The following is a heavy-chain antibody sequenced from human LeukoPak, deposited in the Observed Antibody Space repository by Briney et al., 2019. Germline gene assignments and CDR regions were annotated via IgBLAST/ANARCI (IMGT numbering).Heavy chain of an antibody. V-gene: IGHV4-30-4*01. CDR1: GGSISSGDYY. J-gene: IGHJ6*02. CDR3: ARGGYSGSYPLYYYYGMDV. Sequence: NPSETLSLTCAVSGGSISSGDYYWSWIRQPPGKGLEWIGYIYYSGSTYYNPSLKSRVTISVDTSKNQFSLKLSSVTAADTAVYYCARGGYSGSYPLYYYYGMDVWGQGTTVTVSS. D-gene: IGHD1-26*01. CDR2: IYYSGST.